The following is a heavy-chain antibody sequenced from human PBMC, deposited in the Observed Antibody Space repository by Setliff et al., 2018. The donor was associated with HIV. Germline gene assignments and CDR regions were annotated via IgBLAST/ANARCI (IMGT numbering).Heavy chain of an antibody. D-gene: IGHD3-9*01. CDR2: FDPEDNET. CDR3: ATSSFYDILTAPTPGVFDI. CDR1: GYSLTELS. J-gene: IGHJ3*02. Sequence: ASVMVSCKVSGYSLTELSIHWVRQAPGEGLEWMGGFDPEDNETVYAEKFQGRVTMTEDTSPDTAYMALSSLRSEDTAMYYCATSSFYDILTAPTPGVFDIWGQGTMVTVS. V-gene: IGHV1-24*01.